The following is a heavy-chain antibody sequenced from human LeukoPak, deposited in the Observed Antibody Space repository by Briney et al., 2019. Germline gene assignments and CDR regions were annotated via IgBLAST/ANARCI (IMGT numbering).Heavy chain of an antibody. CDR3: ARDQGSDYGVYMYNWFDP. CDR2: IIPIFGTA. J-gene: IGHJ5*02. CDR1: GGTFSSYA. Sequence: WASVKVSCKASGGTFSSYAISWVRQAPGQGLEWMGGIIPIFGTANYAQKFQGRVTITADESTSTAYMELSSLRSEDTAVYYCARDQGSDYGVYMYNWFDPWGQGTLVTVSS. D-gene: IGHD4-17*01. V-gene: IGHV1-69*13.